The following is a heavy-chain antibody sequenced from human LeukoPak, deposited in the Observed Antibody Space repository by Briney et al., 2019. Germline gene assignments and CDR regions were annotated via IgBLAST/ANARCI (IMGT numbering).Heavy chain of an antibody. V-gene: IGHV3-9*01. J-gene: IGHJ4*02. CDR1: GFTFDDYA. CDR2: ISWNSGSI. CDR3: AKSSEYYYGSGSYYAFFDH. D-gene: IGHD3-10*01. Sequence: PGGSLRLSCAASGFTFDDYAMHWVRQAPGKGLEWVSGISWNSGSIGYADSVKGRFTISRDNSKNTLYLQMNSLRAEDTAVYYCAKSSEYYYGSGSYYAFFDHWGQGTLVTVSS.